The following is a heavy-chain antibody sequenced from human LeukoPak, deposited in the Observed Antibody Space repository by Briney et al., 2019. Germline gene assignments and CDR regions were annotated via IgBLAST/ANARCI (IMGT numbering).Heavy chain of an antibody. CDR3: ARVCGYSVPPDSWFDP. D-gene: IGHD5/OR15-5a*01. V-gene: IGHV1-8*01. CDR1: GYTFTSYD. J-gene: IGHJ5*02. Sequence: ASVKVFCKASGYTFTSYDINWVPQATGQGLEWMGWMNPNSGNTVYAQKFQGRVTKTRHTSISTAYMELSSLRAEDTAVYYCARVCGYSVPPDSWFDPWGQGTLVTVSS. CDR2: MNPNSGNT.